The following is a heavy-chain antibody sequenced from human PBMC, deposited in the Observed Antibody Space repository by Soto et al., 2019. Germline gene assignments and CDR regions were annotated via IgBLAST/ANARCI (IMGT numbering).Heavy chain of an antibody. CDR1: GDSVPSNSAA. J-gene: IGHJ6*02. D-gene: IGHD6-13*01. Sequence: SQTLSLTCAISGDSVPSNSAAWNWIRQSPSRGLEWLGRTYYRSKWYNDCAVSVKSRITINPDTSKNQISLQLNSVTPEDAAVYYCARIPWEQQLVTLFGACYYGMDVWGQGTTVTVSS. CDR2: TYYRSKWYN. CDR3: ARIPWEQQLVTLFGACYYGMDV. V-gene: IGHV6-1*01.